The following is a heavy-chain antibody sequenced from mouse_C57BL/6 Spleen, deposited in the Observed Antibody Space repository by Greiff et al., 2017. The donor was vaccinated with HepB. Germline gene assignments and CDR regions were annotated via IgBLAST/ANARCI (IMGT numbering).Heavy chain of an antibody. V-gene: IGHV14-3*01. J-gene: IGHJ3*01. CDR1: GFNIKNTY. CDR3: AADYYCGSSYHWFAY. CDR2: IDPANGNT. D-gene: IGHD1-1*01. Sequence: VQLQQSVAELVRPGASVKLSCTASGFNIKNTYMHWVKQRPEQGLEWIGRIDPANGNTKYAPKFQGKATITADTSSNTAYLQLSILTYEDTAIYYCAADYYCGSSYHWFAYWGQGTLVTVSA.